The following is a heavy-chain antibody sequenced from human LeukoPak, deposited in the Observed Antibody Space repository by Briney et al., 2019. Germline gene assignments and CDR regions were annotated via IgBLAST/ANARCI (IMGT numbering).Heavy chain of an antibody. D-gene: IGHD1-26*01. CDR1: ALTFSDYT. V-gene: IGHV3-21*01. J-gene: IGHJ3*02. CDR2: ISSSSSYI. Sequence: PGQSLTLSSAPSALTFSDYTMHCVRQAPGKGLEWVSSISSSSSYIYYADSVQGRFIISRDNAKNSLYLQMNSLRAEDTSLYYCARHLKWELGRDAFDIWGQGTMVTVSS. CDR3: ARHLKWELGRDAFDI.